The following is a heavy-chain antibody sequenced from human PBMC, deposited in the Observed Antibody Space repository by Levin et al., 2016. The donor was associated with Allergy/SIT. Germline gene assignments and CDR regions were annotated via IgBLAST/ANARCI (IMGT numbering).Heavy chain of an antibody. D-gene: IGHD3-10*01. Sequence: WIRQPPGKGLEWVSYISSSGSTIYYADSVKGRFTISRDNAKNSLYLQMNSLRAEDTAVYYCAREMYYGSGRGAFQHWGQGTLVTVSS. V-gene: IGHV3-11*01. J-gene: IGHJ1*01. CDR2: ISSSGSTI. CDR3: AREMYYGSGRGAFQH.